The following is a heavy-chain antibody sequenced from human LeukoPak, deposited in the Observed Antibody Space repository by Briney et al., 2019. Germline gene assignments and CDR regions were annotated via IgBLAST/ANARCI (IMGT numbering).Heavy chain of an antibody. CDR2: INPNSGGT. J-gene: IGHJ3*02. D-gene: IGHD2-21*02. V-gene: IGHV1-2*02. CDR1: GYTFTGYY. Sequence: EASVKVSCKASGYTFTGYYMHWVRQAPGQGLEWMGWINPNSGGTNYAQKFQGRVTMTRDTSISTAYMELSRLRSDDTAVYYCARVACGGDCYYDAFDIWGQGTMVTVSS. CDR3: ARVACGGDCYYDAFDI.